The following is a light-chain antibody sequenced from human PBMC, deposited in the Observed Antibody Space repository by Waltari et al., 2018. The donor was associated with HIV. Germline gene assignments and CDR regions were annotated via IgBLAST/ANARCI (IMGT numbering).Light chain of an antibody. J-gene: IGLJ3*02. Sequence: SASGTPGQRVTISCSGSSSSIGSNTVNWYQQLPGTAPKLLIYSNNQRPSGVPDRFSGSKSGTSASLAISGLQSEDEADYYCSSWDDSLSGWVFGGGTKLTVL. CDR2: SNN. V-gene: IGLV1-44*01. CDR1: SSSIGSNT. CDR3: SSWDDSLSGWV.